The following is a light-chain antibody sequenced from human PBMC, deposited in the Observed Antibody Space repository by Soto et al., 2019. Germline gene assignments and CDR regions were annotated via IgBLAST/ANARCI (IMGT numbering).Light chain of an antibody. J-gene: IGKJ1*01. Sequence: EIVLTQSAGTLSLSPGESATLPCRASQSVSSSYLAWYQQKPGQAPRLLIYGASSRATGIPDRFSGSGSGTDFTLTISSLQSEDFAVYYCQQYDKWPRTFGQGTKVDIK. CDR2: GAS. CDR3: QQYDKWPRT. V-gene: IGKV3-20*01. CDR1: QSVSSSY.